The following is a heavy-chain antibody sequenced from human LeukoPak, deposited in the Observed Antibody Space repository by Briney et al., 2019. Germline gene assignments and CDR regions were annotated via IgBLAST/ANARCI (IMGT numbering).Heavy chain of an antibody. J-gene: IGHJ6*03. CDR1: GGTFSSSA. V-gene: IGHV1-69*05. CDR3: ASGNYYDSSGYYPLMNYYYYYMDV. Sequence: SVKVSCKASGGTFSSSAISWVRQAPGQGLEWMGGIIPIFGTANYAQKFQGRVTITTDESTSTAYMELSSLRSEDTAVYYCASGNYYDSSGYYPLMNYYYYYMDVWGKGTTVTVSS. D-gene: IGHD3-22*01. CDR2: IIPIFGTA.